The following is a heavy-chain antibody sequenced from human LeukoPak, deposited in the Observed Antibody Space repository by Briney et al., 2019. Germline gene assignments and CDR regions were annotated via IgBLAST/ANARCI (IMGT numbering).Heavy chain of an antibody. CDR1: GLIFTLFA. J-gene: IGHJ4*02. V-gene: IGHV3-23*01. CDR3: VRHLATSGSYPLDY. CDR2: ISGIANAI. Sequence: GGSLRLSCASSGLIFTLFAMSWVRQAPGTGLEWVSAISGIANAIFYASSVKGRFTISRDNSKNTLSLQMSSLRAEDTAVYYCVRHLATSGSYPLDYWGQGTLVTVSS. D-gene: IGHD2-15*01.